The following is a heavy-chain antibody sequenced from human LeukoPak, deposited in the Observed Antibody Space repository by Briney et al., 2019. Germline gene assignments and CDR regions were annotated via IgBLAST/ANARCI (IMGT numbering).Heavy chain of an antibody. Sequence: SETLSLTCTVSSDSISNSAYHWGWIRQPPGRGLEWIGTIYYNRGTYYNPSLKSRVTISVDTSKNQFSLKLSSVTAADTAVYYCARQRGVATIQDYWGQGTLVTVSS. CDR1: SDSISNSAYH. V-gene: IGHV4-39*01. CDR2: IYYNRGT. CDR3: ARQRGVATIQDY. D-gene: IGHD5-12*01. J-gene: IGHJ4*02.